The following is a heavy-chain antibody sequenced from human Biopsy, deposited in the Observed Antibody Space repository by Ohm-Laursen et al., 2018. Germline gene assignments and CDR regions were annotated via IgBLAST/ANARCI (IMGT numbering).Heavy chain of an antibody. D-gene: IGHD2-15*01. V-gene: IGHV4-34*08. CDR3: GNEVHGRDY. J-gene: IGHJ4*02. CDR1: GKTFSDYQ. Sequence: GTLSLTCAVFGKTFSDYQWSWIRQPPGKGLEWIGQINQAGTTNYNPSIKSRFSISADASKYEFSLRLTSVPAANTAVYLCGNEVHGRDYWGLGAQVTVSS. CDR2: INQAGTT.